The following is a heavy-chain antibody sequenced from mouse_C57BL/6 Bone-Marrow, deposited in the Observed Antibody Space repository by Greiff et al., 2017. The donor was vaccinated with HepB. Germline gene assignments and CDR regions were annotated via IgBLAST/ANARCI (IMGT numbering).Heavy chain of an antibody. J-gene: IGHJ4*01. CDR3: ASGGYPYYAMDY. Sequence: QVQLKESGAELVKPGASVKMSCKASGYTFTSYWITWVKQRPGQGLEWIGDIYPGSGSTNYNEKFKSKATLTVDTSSSIAYMQLSSLTSEDSAVYYCASGGYPYYAMDYWGQGTSVTVSS. V-gene: IGHV1-55*01. CDR2: IYPGSGST. D-gene: IGHD1-1*02. CDR1: GYTFTSYW.